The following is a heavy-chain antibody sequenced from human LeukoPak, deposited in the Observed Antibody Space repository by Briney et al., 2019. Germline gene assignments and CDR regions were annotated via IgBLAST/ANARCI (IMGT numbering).Heavy chain of an antibody. CDR1: GFPFSSYA. CDR3: AKALATRHMDV. CDR2: ISSSGTTI. Sequence: PGRSLRLSCAASGFPFSSYAMNWVRQAPGKGLEWVSYISSSGTTIYYADSVKGRFTISRDNAKNSLYLQMSSLRAEDTAVYYCAKALATRHMDVWGQGTTVTVSS. J-gene: IGHJ6*02. V-gene: IGHV3-48*03.